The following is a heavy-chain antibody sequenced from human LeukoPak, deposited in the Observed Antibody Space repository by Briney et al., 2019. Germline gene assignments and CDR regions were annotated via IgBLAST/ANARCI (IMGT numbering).Heavy chain of an antibody. CDR3: AAETEAAGSFDY. CDR2: INSSSSYI. J-gene: IGHJ4*02. V-gene: IGHV3-21*01. D-gene: IGHD1-1*01. CDR1: GFTFSSYS. Sequence: GGSLRLSCAASGFTFSSYSMNWVREAPGEGLEWVSSINSSSSYIYYADSVKGRFTISRDNAKNSLYLQMNSLRAEDTAVYYCAAETEAAGSFDYWGQGTLVTVSS.